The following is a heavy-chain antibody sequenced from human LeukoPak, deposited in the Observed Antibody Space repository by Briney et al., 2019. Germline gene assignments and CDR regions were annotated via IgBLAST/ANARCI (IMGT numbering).Heavy chain of an antibody. D-gene: IGHD3-22*01. J-gene: IGHJ4*02. CDR3: ARSINYDPDY. Sequence: GGSLRLSCAASGFTFTKYWMSWVRQAPGKGLELVANIKQDRSEKYYVDSVKGRFTISRDNAKNSLYLQMNSLRVEDTAVYYCARSINYDPDYWGQGTLVTVSS. CDR2: IKQDRSEK. CDR1: GFTFTKYW. V-gene: IGHV3-7*01.